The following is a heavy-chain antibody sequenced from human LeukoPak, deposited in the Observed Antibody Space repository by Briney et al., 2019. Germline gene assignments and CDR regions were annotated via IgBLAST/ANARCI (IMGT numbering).Heavy chain of an antibody. V-gene: IGHV3-7*01. J-gene: IGHJ5*02. CDR1: GFTFSSYW. Sequence: GGSLRLSCAASGFTFSSYWMSWVRQAPGKGLEWVANIKQDGSEKYYVDSVKGRFTISRDNAKNSLYLQMNSLRAEDTAVYYCARVREGIAAAGRGFDPWGQGTLVTVSS. CDR3: ARVREGIAAAGRGFDP. CDR2: IKQDGSEK. D-gene: IGHD6-13*01.